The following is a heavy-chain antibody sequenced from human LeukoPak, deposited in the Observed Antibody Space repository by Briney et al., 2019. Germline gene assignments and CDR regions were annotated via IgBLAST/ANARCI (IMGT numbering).Heavy chain of an antibody. CDR2: ISYDGSNK. CDR3: ARGNRYYDLNFDY. Sequence: PGGSLRLSCAASGFALSDHYMDWVRQAPGKGLEWVAVISYDGSNKYYADSVKGRFTISRDNSKNTLYLQMNSLRAEDTAVYYCARGNRYYDLNFDYWGQGTLVTVSS. CDR1: GFALSDHY. J-gene: IGHJ4*02. D-gene: IGHD3-3*01. V-gene: IGHV3-30-3*01.